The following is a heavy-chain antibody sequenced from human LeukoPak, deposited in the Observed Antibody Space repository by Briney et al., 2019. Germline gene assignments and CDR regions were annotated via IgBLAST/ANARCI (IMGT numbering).Heavy chain of an antibody. D-gene: IGHD5-12*01. Sequence: ASVKVSCKASGYTFTSYGISWVRQAPGQGLEWMGWISAYNGNTNYAQKLQGRVTMTTDTSTSTAYMELRSLRSDDTAVYYCARDGRYSGYDGGFDYWGQGTLVTVSS. CDR1: GYTFTSYG. CDR2: ISAYNGNT. J-gene: IGHJ4*02. CDR3: ARDGRYSGYDGGFDY. V-gene: IGHV1-18*01.